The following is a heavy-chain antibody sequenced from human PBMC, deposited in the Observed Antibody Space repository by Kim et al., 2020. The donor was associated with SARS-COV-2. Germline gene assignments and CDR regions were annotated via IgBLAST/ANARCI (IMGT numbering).Heavy chain of an antibody. CDR2: IYHSGST. J-gene: IGHJ3*01. D-gene: IGHD4-17*01. V-gene: IGHV4-38-2*02. Sequence: SETLSLTCTVSGYSISSGYYWGWIRQPPGKGLEWIGSIYHSGSTYYNPSLKSRVTISVDTSKNQFSLKLSSVTAADTAVYYCARDDYGDYGSNWGQGTM. CDR1: GYSISSGYY. CDR3: ARDDYGDYGSN.